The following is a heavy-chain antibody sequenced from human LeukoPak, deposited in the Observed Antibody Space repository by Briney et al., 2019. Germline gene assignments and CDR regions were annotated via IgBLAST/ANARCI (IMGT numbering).Heavy chain of an antibody. J-gene: IGHJ4*02. Sequence: PGGSLRLSCAASGFTLSSYAMHWVRQAPGEGLEWVAVISYDGSNKYYADSVKGRFTISRDNSKNTLYLQMNSLRAEDTAVYYCARDILGGGWRTGDYWGQGTLVTVSS. CDR1: GFTLSSYA. V-gene: IGHV3-30-3*01. CDR3: ARDILGGGWRTGDY. CDR2: ISYDGSNK. D-gene: IGHD6-19*01.